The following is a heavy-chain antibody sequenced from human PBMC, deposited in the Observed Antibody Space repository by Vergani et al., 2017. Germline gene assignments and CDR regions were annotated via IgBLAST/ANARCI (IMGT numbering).Heavy chain of an antibody. J-gene: IGHJ4*02. CDR3: TKGSRGYTGYFFDY. CDR2: IWYDGSNK. Sequence: QVQLVESGGGVVQPGRSLRLSCAASGFTFSSYGMHWVRPAPGKGLEWVAVIWYDGSNKYYADSVKGRFTISRDNSKNTLHLQMNSLRADDAAVYYCTKGSRGYTGYFFDYWGQGTLATVSS. V-gene: IGHV3-33*06. CDR1: GFTFSSYG. D-gene: IGHD5-12*01.